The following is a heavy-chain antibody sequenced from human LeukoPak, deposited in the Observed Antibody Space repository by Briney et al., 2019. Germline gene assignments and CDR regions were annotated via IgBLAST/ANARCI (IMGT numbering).Heavy chain of an antibody. V-gene: IGHV4-4*07. Sequence: PSETLSLTCTVSGGSISSYYWSWIRQPAGKGLEWIGRIYTSGSTNYNPSLKSRVTISVDKSKNQFSLKLSSVTAADTAVYYCAGDGDSSDYYCYYYMDVWGKGTTVTVSS. D-gene: IGHD3-22*01. CDR2: IYTSGST. CDR1: GGSISSYY. CDR3: AGDGDSSDYYCYYYMDV. J-gene: IGHJ6*03.